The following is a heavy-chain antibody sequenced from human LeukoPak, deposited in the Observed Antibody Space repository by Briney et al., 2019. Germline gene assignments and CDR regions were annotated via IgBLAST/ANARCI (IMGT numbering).Heavy chain of an antibody. D-gene: IGHD3-10*01. J-gene: IGHJ4*02. CDR2: LTSGGSS. V-gene: IGHV3-23*01. Sequence: GGSLRLSCAASEFTFSNHAMSWVRQAPGKGLEWVSSLTSGGSSYYADSVKGRFTISRDNSRNTLYLQMNSLRAEDTAVYYCAKGLGSGSYYNVFDYWGQGTLVTVSS. CDR3: AKGLGSGSYYNVFDY. CDR1: EFTFSNHA.